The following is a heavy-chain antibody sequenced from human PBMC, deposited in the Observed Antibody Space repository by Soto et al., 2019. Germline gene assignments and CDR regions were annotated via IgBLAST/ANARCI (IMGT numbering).Heavy chain of an antibody. CDR1: GFTFSSHG. J-gene: IGHJ6*02. CDR2: ITYDGSQT. CDR3: ANDVDSTWSLGHGMDV. V-gene: IGHV3-30*18. D-gene: IGHD5-12*01. Sequence: QVQLVESGGGVVQPGTSLRLSCAASGFTFSSHGMHWVRQAPGKGLEWVAVITYDGSQTYYADSVRGRFTISRDNAKSTLYLQMNLRTEDTAVYYCANDVDSTWSLGHGMDVWGQGTTVTVSS.